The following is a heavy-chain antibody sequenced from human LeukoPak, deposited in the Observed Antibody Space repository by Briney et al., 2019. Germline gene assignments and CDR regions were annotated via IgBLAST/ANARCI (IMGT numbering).Heavy chain of an antibody. CDR3: TSSYYDFWSGYREHY. CDR2: IRSKAYGGTT. V-gene: IGHV3-49*04. J-gene: IGHJ4*02. D-gene: IGHD3-3*01. Sequence: GGSLRLSCTASGFTFGDYAMSWVRQAPGKGLEWVGFIRSKAYGGTTEYAASVKGRFTISRDDSKSIAYLQMNSLKTEDTAVYYCTSSYYDFWSGYREHYWGQGTLVTVSS. CDR1: GFTFGDYA.